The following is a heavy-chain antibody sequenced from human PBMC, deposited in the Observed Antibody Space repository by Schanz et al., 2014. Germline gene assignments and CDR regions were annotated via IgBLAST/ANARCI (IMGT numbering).Heavy chain of an antibody. Sequence: QVQLVQSGPEVKEPGASVKVSCKASGYTFSDYGINWARQAPGQGLEWMGIINPRGDITSYPQNFQDRVTMTRDTSTYTVYMELRRLTSEDTAVYYCATGHPPLFGGGNAFDIWGQGTKVTVSS. D-gene: IGHD3-16*01. CDR2: INPRGDIT. J-gene: IGHJ3*02. CDR3: ATGHPPLFGGGNAFDI. V-gene: IGHV1-46*01. CDR1: GYTFSDYG.